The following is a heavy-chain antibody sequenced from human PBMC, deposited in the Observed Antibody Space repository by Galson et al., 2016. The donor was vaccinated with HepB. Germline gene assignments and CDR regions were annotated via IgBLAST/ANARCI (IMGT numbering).Heavy chain of an antibody. CDR1: GAFISSYY. D-gene: IGHD2-2*01. CDR3: ARGPAIVEEPAAMKIATMNYYCMDV. J-gene: IGHJ6*04. Sequence: SETLSLTCNVSGAFISSYYWSWIRQPAGKGLEWIGRMYKSGSTNYNPSLKSRVTMSVDTSKNQFSLKLSSVTAADTAVYYCARGPAIVEEPAAMKIATMNYYCMDVWGKGTTVTVSS. CDR2: MYKSGST. V-gene: IGHV4-4*07.